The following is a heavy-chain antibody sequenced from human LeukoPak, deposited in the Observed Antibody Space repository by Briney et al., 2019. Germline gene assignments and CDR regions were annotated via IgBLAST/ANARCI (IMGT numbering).Heavy chain of an antibody. CDR1: GDSISSSSSY. J-gene: IGHJ4*02. Sequence: PSETLSLTCTVSGDSISSSSSYCGWIRQPPGKGLEWIGSIYYSGSTYYNPSLKSQVTISVDTSKNQFSLELSSVTAADTAVYYCARLILDSSAYYFRYWGQGTLVTVSS. CDR3: ARLILDSSAYYFRY. CDR2: IYYSGST. V-gene: IGHV4-39*01. D-gene: IGHD3-22*01.